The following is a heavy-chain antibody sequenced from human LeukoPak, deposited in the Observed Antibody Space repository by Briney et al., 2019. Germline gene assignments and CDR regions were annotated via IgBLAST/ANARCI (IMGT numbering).Heavy chain of an antibody. D-gene: IGHD3-9*01. CDR1: GFTFSSYA. CDR3: AKWGDYDVLTGYYDSDY. V-gene: IGHV3-23*01. J-gene: IGHJ4*02. Sequence: PGGSLRLSCAASGFTFSSYAMSWVRQAPGKGREWVSAISGSGGSTYYADSVKGRFTISRDNSKNTLYLQMNSLSAEDTAIYYCAKWGDYDVLTGYYDSDYWGQGTLVTVSS. CDR2: ISGSGGST.